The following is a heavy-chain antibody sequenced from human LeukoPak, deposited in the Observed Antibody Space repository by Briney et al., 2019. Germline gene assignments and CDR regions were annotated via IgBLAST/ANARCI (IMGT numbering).Heavy chain of an antibody. V-gene: IGHV3-30*04. CDR1: GFTFSSYA. Sequence: GGSLRLSCAASGFTFSSYAMHWVRQAPGKGLEWVAVISYDGSNKYYADSVKGRFTISRDNSKNTLYLQLNSLRAEDTAVYYCASGILQWLSPNDYWGQGTLVTVSS. CDR3: ASGILQWLSPNDY. CDR2: ISYDGSNK. J-gene: IGHJ4*02. D-gene: IGHD6-19*01.